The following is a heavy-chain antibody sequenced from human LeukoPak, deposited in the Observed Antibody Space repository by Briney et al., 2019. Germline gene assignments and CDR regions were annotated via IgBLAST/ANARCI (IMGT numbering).Heavy chain of an antibody. CDR1: GFTFSRYA. J-gene: IGHJ4*02. V-gene: IGHV3-23*01. D-gene: IGHD3-22*01. CDR2: LIGSGGKT. Sequence: PGGSLRLSCAASGFTFSRYAMSWVRQAPGKGLEWVSALIGSGGKTYYADSVKGRFTISRDNSKNTLYLQVNSLRAEDTAVYYCAKDGPNLPYYYDSSGQDFDSWGQGALVTVSS. CDR3: AKDGPNLPYYYDSSGQDFDS.